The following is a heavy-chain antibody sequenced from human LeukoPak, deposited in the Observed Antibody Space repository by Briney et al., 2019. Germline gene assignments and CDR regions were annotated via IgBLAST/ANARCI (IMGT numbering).Heavy chain of an antibody. CDR2: IIPIFGTA. V-gene: IGHV1-69*13. Sequence: SVKVSCKASGGTFSSYAISWVRQAPGQGLEWMGGIIPIFGTANYAQKFQGRVTITADESTSTAYMELSSLRAEDTAVYYCAXXXXXXPALSYYMDVWGKGTTVTISS. J-gene: IGHJ6*03. CDR3: AXXXXXXPALSYYMDV. CDR1: GGTFSSYA.